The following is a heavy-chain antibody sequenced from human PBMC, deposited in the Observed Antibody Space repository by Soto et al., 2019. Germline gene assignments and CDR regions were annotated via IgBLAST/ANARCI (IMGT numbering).Heavy chain of an antibody. CDR2: IYPGDSDT. CDR1: GYRFSSYW. D-gene: IGHD2-8*01. V-gene: IGHV5-51*01. CDR3: ARQGSNGAYYYYGMDV. J-gene: IGHJ6*02. Sequence: PGDSRKISCKCSGYRFSSYWIAWVLQMPVKGLEWMGIIYPGDSDTRYSPSFQGQVTMSVDKSNNTAYLHWSSLKASDTAMYYCARQGSNGAYYYYGMDVWGQGTTVTVSS.